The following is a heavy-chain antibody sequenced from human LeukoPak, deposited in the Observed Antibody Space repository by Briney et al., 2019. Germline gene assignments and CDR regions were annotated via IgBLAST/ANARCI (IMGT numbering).Heavy chain of an antibody. CDR3: ASMGATWGFDY. Sequence: SETLSLTCAVSGGSISSGGYSWRWIRQPPGKGLEWIGYIYHSGSTYYNPSLKSRVTISVDRSKNQFSLKLSSVTAADTAVYYCASMGATWGFDYGGKGTLVTVS. CDR2: IYHSGST. CDR1: GGSISSGGYS. V-gene: IGHV4-30-2*01. D-gene: IGHD1-26*01. J-gene: IGHJ4*02.